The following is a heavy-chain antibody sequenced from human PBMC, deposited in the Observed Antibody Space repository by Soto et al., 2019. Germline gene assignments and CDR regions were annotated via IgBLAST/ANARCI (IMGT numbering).Heavy chain of an antibody. D-gene: IGHD3-3*01. Sequence: QVQLVQSGAEVKKPGASVKVSCKASGYTFTSYGISWVRQAPGQGLEWMGWISAYNGNTNYAQKLQGRVTMTTDTSTSTAYMELRRLRSDDTAVYYCARLHNLLRYLEWLLPDAFDIWGQGTMVTVST. CDR2: ISAYNGNT. J-gene: IGHJ3*02. CDR1: GYTFTSYG. CDR3: ARLHNLLRYLEWLLPDAFDI. V-gene: IGHV1-18*01.